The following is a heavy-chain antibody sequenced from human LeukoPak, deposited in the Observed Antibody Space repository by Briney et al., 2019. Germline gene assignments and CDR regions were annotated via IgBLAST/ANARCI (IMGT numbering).Heavy chain of an antibody. CDR2: INSNGDTT. CDR1: GFTFDDYG. Sequence: GGSLRLSCGVSGFTFDDYGMSWVRQAPGKGLEWVSGINSNGDTTAYADSVKGRFTISGDNARTSLFLLMSSLRAEDTAVYYCARSASIAVDFYFDYWGQGTLVTVSS. J-gene: IGHJ4*02. D-gene: IGHD3-3*01. V-gene: IGHV3-20*04. CDR3: ARSASIAVDFYFDY.